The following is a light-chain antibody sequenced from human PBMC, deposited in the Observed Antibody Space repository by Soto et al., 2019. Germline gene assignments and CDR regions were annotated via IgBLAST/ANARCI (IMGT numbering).Light chain of an antibody. J-gene: IGKJ1*01. CDR3: HQYGSSAWT. CDR1: QSVSSN. Sequence: EIVLTPSPGTLSLSPVERATLSCRASQSVSSNLAWYQQKPGQAPRLLIYGASSRATGIPDRFSGSGSGTDFTLTISRLEPEDFAVYYCHQYGSSAWTFGQGTKVDIK. V-gene: IGKV3-20*01. CDR2: GAS.